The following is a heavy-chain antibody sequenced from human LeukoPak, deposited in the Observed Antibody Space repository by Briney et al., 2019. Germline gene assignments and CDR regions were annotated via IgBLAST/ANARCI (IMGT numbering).Heavy chain of an antibody. CDR1: GFPLSDYA. CDR3: GRDPNGDYVGAFEF. Sequence: PGGSLRLSCEASGFPLSDYAMTWVRQAPGKGLEWVSSIKGSGGGSSYADSVKGRFTMTRDNSKSTLYLQMNSLRAGDTAVYFCGRDPNGDYVGAFEFWGQGTLVTVSS. J-gene: IGHJ3*01. D-gene: IGHD4-17*01. V-gene: IGHV3-23*01. CDR2: IKGSGGGS.